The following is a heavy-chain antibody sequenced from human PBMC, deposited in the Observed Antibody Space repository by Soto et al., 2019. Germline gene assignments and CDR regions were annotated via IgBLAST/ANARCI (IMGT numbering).Heavy chain of an antibody. CDR3: TIVRVADSALDH. D-gene: IGHD3-10*02. V-gene: IGHV3-30*02. CDR1: GLIFSNNG. J-gene: IGHJ4*02. Sequence: VGSLRLSGAGSGLIFSNNGMHWVRQTPGKGLEWVAFMSYDGSDKFYADSVKGRFTISRDNSKNTLFLHMSNLRAEDTAMYYCTIVRVADSALDHWGQGTLVTVSS. CDR2: MSYDGSDK.